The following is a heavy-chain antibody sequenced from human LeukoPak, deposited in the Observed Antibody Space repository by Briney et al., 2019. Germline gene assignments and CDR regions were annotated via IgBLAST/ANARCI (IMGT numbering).Heavy chain of an antibody. CDR1: RFTFSNSW. V-gene: IGHV3-33*06. D-gene: IGHD3-16*01. Sequence: GGSLRLSCTDSRFTFSNSWMSWVRQAPGKGLEWVAVIWYDGSNKYYADSVKGRFTISRDNSKNTLYLQMNSLRAEDTAVYYCAKELQVTDYDAFDIWGQGTMVTVSS. CDR3: AKELQVTDYDAFDI. CDR2: IWYDGSNK. J-gene: IGHJ3*02.